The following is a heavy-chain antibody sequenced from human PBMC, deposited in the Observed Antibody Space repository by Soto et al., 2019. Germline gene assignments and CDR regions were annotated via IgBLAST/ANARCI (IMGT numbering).Heavy chain of an antibody. CDR2: IIPIFGAP. CDR1: GGTFSSYA. CDR3: ARAVVVSASRLNWFDP. V-gene: IGHV1-69*13. D-gene: IGHD2-15*01. J-gene: IGHJ5*02. Sequence: ASVKVSCKASGGTFSSYAISWVRQAPGQGLEWMGEIIPIFGAPNYAQGFQGRVTISADESTSTAYMELSSLRSEDTAVYYCARAVVVSASRLNWFDPWGQGTLVTVSS.